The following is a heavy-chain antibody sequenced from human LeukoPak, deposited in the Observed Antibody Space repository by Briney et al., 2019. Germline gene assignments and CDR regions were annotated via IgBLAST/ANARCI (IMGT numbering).Heavy chain of an antibody. CDR1: GGSFSGYY. J-gene: IGHJ6*02. V-gene: IGHV4-34*11. CDR2: IYYSGST. Sequence: PSETLSLTCAVYGGSFSGYYWSWIRQPPGKGLEWIGSIYYSGSTYYNPSLKSRATISLDTSKNQFSLKLTSVTAADTALFFCARGYDIDVWGQGTTVTVSS. CDR3: ARGYDIDV.